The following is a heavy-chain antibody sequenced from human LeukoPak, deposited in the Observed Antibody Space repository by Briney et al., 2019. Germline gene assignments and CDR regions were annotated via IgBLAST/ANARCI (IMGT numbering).Heavy chain of an antibody. Sequence: ASVKVSCKAFGYTFTSNYMHWVRQAPGQGPEWMGVISPSGGSTTYAQKFQGRVTLTRDMSTSTDYLELSSLRSEDTAVYYCARDQGYYYGSPCYYYMDVWGKGTTVTISS. J-gene: IGHJ6*03. CDR3: ARDQGYYYGSPCYYYMDV. CDR2: ISPSGGST. CDR1: GYTFTSNY. V-gene: IGHV1-46*01. D-gene: IGHD3-10*01.